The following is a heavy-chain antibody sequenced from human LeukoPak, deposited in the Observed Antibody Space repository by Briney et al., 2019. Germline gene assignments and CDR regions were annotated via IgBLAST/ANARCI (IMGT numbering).Heavy chain of an antibody. CDR1: GFTVSSNY. CDR3: ARLDWNDGVDY. Sequence: GGTLRLSCAASGFTVSSNYMSWVRQAPGKGLEWVSVIYSGGSTYYADSVKGRFTISRDNSRNTLYLQMNSLRAEDTAVYYCARLDWNDGVDYWGQGTLVTVSS. V-gene: IGHV3-53*01. D-gene: IGHD3/OR15-3a*01. CDR2: IYSGGST. J-gene: IGHJ4*02.